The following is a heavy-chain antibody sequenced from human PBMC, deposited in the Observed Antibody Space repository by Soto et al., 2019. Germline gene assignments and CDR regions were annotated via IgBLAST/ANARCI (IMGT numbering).Heavy chain of an antibody. Sequence: GGSLRLSCAASGFTFSSYSMNWVRQAPGKGLEWVSSISSSSSYIYYADSVKGRFTISRDNAKNSLYLQMNSLRAEDTAVYYCARERMRPWAYLGELSWFDYWGQGTLVTVSS. CDR3: ARERMRPWAYLGELSWFDY. CDR1: GFTFSSYS. V-gene: IGHV3-21*01. D-gene: IGHD3-16*02. CDR2: ISSSSSYI. J-gene: IGHJ4*02.